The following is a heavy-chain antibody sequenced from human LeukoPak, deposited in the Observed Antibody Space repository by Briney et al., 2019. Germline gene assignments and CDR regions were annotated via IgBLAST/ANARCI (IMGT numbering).Heavy chain of an antibody. CDR3: TSPGGDFAPYYSYGMDV. Sequence: GGSLTLSCAASGFRFSDYGMSWVRQAPGKGPEWISYISSASSAIYHADSVKGRFTTSRDNAKNSLYLQMNSLRAEDTAVYYCTSPGGDFAPYYSYGMDVWGQGTTVTVSS. CDR2: ISSASSAI. D-gene: IGHD3-16*01. V-gene: IGHV3-48*04. CDR1: GFRFSDYG. J-gene: IGHJ6*02.